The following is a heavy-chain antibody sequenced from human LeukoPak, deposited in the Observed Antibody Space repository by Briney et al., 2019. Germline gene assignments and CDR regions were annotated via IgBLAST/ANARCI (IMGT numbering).Heavy chain of an antibody. Sequence: PSETLSLTCTVSGGSISSYYWSWIRQPPGKGLEWIGYIYYSGSTNYNPSLKSRVTISVDTSKNQFSLELSSVTAADTAVYYCARDEGANFFDYWGQGTPVTVSS. CDR1: GGSISSYY. D-gene: IGHD1-26*01. CDR3: ARDEGANFFDY. J-gene: IGHJ4*02. CDR2: IYYSGST. V-gene: IGHV4-59*01.